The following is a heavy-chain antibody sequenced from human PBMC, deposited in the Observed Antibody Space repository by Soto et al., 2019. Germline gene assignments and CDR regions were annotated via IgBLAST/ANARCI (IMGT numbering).Heavy chain of an antibody. CDR2: IYSGGST. V-gene: IGHV3-66*01. Sequence: GGSLRLSCAASGFTVSSNYMSWVRQAPGKGLEWVSVIYSGGSTYYADSVKGRFTISRDNSKNTLYLQMNSLRAEDTAVYYCARMAYPTTLYYYYYYMDVWGKGTTVTVSS. CDR3: ARMAYPTTLYYYYYYMDV. J-gene: IGHJ6*03. D-gene: IGHD1-1*01. CDR1: GFTVSSNY.